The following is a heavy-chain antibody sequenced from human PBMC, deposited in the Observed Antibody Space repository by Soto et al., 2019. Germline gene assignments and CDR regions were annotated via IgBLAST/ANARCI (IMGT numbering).Heavy chain of an antibody. CDR1: GFTFSSYS. V-gene: IGHV3-21*01. CDR2: ISSSSSYI. Sequence: NPGGSLRLSCAASGFTFSSYSMNWVRQAPGKGLEWVSSISSSSSYIYYADSVKGRFTISRDNAKNSLYLQMNSLRAEDTAVYYCARDLTMYYDSRPDFDYWGQGTLVTVSS. CDR3: ARDLTMYYDSRPDFDY. D-gene: IGHD3-3*01. J-gene: IGHJ4*02.